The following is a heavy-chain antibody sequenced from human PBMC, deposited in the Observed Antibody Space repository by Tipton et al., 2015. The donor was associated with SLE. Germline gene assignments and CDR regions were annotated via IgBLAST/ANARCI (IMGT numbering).Heavy chain of an antibody. V-gene: IGHV1-18*01. CDR3: ARDALYYRNAFDI. Sequence: QLVQSGAEVRKPGASVKVSCKTSGYTFISYGICWVRQAPGQGLEWMGWISAYNGDTNYAQKFQGRVTMTTDTSTSTAYMELRSLRSDDTAVYYCARDALYYRNAFDIWGQGTMVTVSS. CDR2: ISAYNGDT. CDR1: GYTFISYG. D-gene: IGHD1-14*01. J-gene: IGHJ3*02.